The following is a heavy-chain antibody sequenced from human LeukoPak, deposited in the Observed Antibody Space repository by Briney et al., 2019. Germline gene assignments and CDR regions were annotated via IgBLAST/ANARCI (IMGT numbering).Heavy chain of an antibody. CDR1: GYTFSGSF. Sequence: GASVKVSCTAPGYTFSGSFMHWVRQAPGQGLEWMGGIIPIFGTANYAQKFQGRVTITADESTSTAYMELSSLRSEDTAVYYCATRPHYDSSGYYYYWGQGTLVTVSS. CDR3: ATRPHYDSSGYYYY. D-gene: IGHD3-22*01. CDR2: IIPIFGTA. J-gene: IGHJ4*02. V-gene: IGHV1-69*13.